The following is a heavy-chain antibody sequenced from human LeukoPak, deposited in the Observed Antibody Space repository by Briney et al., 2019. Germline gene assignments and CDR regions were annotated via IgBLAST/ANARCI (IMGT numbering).Heavy chain of an antibody. Sequence: GGSLRLSCAASGFTVSSNYMSWVRQAPGKGLEWVSVIYSGGSTYYADSVKGRFTISRDNSKNTLYLQVNSLRAEDTAVYYCARDFSPTTATLNWGQGTLVTVSS. J-gene: IGHJ4*02. CDR2: IYSGGST. D-gene: IGHD4-17*01. CDR3: ARDFSPTTATLN. CDR1: GFTVSSNY. V-gene: IGHV3-53*01.